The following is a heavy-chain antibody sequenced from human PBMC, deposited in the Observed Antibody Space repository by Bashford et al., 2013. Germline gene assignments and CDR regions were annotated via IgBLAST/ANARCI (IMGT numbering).Heavy chain of an antibody. CDR3: ARDPLVRVYGGNSFDY. J-gene: IGHJ4*02. Sequence: VASVKVSCKVSGYTLTELSMHWVRQAPGKGLEWMGGFDPEDGETIYAQKFQGRVTMTRNTSINTAYMELNSLRSEDTAVYYCARDPLVRVYGGNSFDYWGQGTLVTVSS. CDR2: FDPEDGET. D-gene: IGHD4-23*01. V-gene: IGHV1-24*01. CDR1: GYTLTELS.